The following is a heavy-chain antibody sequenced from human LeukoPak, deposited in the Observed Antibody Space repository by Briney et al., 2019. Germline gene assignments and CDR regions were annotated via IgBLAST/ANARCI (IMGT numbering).Heavy chain of an antibody. J-gene: IGHJ6*02. CDR1: GGSISSYY. V-gene: IGHV4-59*01. D-gene: IGHD3-16*02. Sequence: SETLSLTCTVSGGSISSYYWSWIRQPPGKGLEWIGYIYYSGSTNYNPSLKSRVTISVDTSKNQFSLKLSSVTAADTAVYYCARDLEPRDVWGSYRPPPDIYGMDVWGQGTTVTLSS. CDR3: ARDLEPRDVWGSYRPPPDIYGMDV. CDR2: IYYSGST.